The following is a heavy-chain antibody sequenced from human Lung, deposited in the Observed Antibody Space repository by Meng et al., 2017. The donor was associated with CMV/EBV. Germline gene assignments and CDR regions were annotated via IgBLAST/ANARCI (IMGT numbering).Heavy chain of an antibody. CDR1: GGSFSGYY. J-gene: IGHJ6*02. Sequence: SXTLSLXCAAYGGSFSGYYWSWIRQPPGKGLEWIGEINHSGSTNYNPSLKSRVTISVDTSKNQFSLKLSSVTAADTAVYYCARGRGKPAAIYYYGMDGWGQGXTVTVSS. D-gene: IGHD2-2*02. CDR3: ARGRGKPAAIYYYGMDG. CDR2: INHSGST. V-gene: IGHV4-34*01.